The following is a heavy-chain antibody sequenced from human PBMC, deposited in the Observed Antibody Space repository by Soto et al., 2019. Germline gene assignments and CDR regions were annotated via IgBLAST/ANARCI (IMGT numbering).Heavy chain of an antibody. Sequence: SQTLSLTCAISGDSVSRNSDAWNWIRKYPSRGLEWLGRTYYRSKWYSEYAVSVKSRITINPDTSNNQFSLQLNSVTPEETAVYYCARSSTTVIFDYWGQGTLVTVSS. D-gene: IGHD2-2*01. CDR1: GDSVSRNSDA. V-gene: IGHV6-1*01. J-gene: IGHJ4*02. CDR2: TYYRSKWYS. CDR3: ARSSTTVIFDY.